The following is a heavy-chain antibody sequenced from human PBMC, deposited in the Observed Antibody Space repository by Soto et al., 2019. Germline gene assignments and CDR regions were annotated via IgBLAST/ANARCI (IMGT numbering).Heavy chain of an antibody. V-gene: IGHV3-33*01. CDR1: GFTFSSYG. CDR2: IWYDGSNK. J-gene: IGHJ4*02. D-gene: IGHD3-9*01. Sequence: QVQLVESGGGVVQPGRSLRLSCAASGFTFSSYGMHWVRQAPGKGLEWVAVIWYDGSNKYYADSVKGRFTISRDNSKKPVYLQMNSLGAEDTARYYCSRAGFRYLGRETLVTV. CDR3: SRAGFRY.